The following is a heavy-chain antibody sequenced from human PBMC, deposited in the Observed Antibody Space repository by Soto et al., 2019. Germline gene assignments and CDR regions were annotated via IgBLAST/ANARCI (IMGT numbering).Heavy chain of an antibody. CDR1: GCSISSYY. V-gene: IGHV4-59*12. CDR3: VREGLGALHGLVDV. CDR2: VHDSWGS. Sequence: SETLSLTCTFSGCSISSYYWSWIRQPPGKGLEWIGYVHDSWGSHYNPSLKSRVAISLDTSKSQFSLKLTSVTATDTAVYYCVREGLGALHGLVDVWGKGTTVTVSS. D-gene: IGHD3-16*01. J-gene: IGHJ6*03.